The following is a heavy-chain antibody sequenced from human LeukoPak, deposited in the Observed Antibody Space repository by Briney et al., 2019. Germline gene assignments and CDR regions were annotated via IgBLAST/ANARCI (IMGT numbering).Heavy chain of an antibody. CDR2: IIPIFGTA. J-gene: IGHJ4*02. D-gene: IGHD2-2*01. CDR1: GGTFSSYA. Sequence: EASVKVSCKASGGTFSSYAISWVRQAPGQGLEWMGGIIPIFGTANYAQKFQGRVTITADESTSTAYMELSSLRSEDTAVYYCASEGVLGYCSSTSCEGYYWGQGTLVTVSS. CDR3: ASEGVLGYCSSTSCEGYY. V-gene: IGHV1-69*13.